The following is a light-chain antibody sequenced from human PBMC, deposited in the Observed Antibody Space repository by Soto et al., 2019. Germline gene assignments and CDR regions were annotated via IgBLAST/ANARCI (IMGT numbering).Light chain of an antibody. V-gene: IGKV1-33*01. CDR3: QKHDGVPL. J-gene: IGKJ3*01. CDR1: QDISNH. Sequence: DIQLTQSPSSLSASVGDRVTINCQASQDISNHLNWYQQKPGKAPNLLIYDASDLETGVPSRFSGGGSGTFFSFTINCLLPEDIATYYCQKHDGVPLFGPGTKVEIK. CDR2: DAS.